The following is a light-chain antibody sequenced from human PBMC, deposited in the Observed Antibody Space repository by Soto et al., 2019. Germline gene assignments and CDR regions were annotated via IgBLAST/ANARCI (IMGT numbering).Light chain of an antibody. CDR3: QQYNSYS. J-gene: IGKJ1*01. CDR1: QDINKW. Sequence: DIQMTQSPSTLSASVGDRVTITCRASQDINKWLAWYQQKPGQAPKLLIYHASTLESGVPSRFSGSGSGTEFTLTISSLQPDDFATYYCQQYNSYSFGQGTKV. V-gene: IGKV1-5*01. CDR2: HAS.